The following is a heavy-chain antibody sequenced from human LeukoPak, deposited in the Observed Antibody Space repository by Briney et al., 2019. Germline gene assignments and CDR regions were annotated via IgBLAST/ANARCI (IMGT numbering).Heavy chain of an antibody. CDR3: ARHPKRQFDAFDI. Sequence: SETLSLTCTVSGGSISSSSYYWGWIRQPPGKGLEWIGSIYYSGSTYYNPSLKSRVTISVDTSKNQFSLKLSSVTAADTAVYYCARHPKRQFDAFDIWGQGTMVTVSS. CDR1: GGSISSSSYY. J-gene: IGHJ3*02. V-gene: IGHV4-39*01. CDR2: IYYSGST.